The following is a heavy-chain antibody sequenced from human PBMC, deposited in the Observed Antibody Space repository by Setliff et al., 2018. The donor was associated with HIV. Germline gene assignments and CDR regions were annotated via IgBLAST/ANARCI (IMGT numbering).Heavy chain of an antibody. CDR3: ARAGSGSYYNAPHY. CDR1: GYSFTSNW. J-gene: IGHJ4*02. Sequence: PGASLKISCKGSGYSFTSNWIGWVRQMPGKGLEWRGIIYPGDSDARYSPSFQGQVTISADKSISTAYLQWSSLKASDTAMYYCARAGSGSYYNAPHYWGQGTLVTVSS. CDR2: IYPGDSDA. D-gene: IGHD3-10*01. V-gene: IGHV5-51*01.